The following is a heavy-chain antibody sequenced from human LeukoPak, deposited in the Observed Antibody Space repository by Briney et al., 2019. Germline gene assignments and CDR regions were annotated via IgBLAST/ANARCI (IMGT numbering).Heavy chain of an antibody. CDR2: IYYSGST. CDR3: ARACCGNYYCYYGMDV. J-gene: IGHJ6*02. Sequence: PSETLSLTCTVSGGSISSYYWSWIRQPPGKGLEWIGYIYYSGSTNYNPSLKSRVTISVDTSKNQFSLKLSSVTAADTAVYYCARACCGNYYCYYGMDVWGQGTTVTVSS. CDR1: GGSISSYY. V-gene: IGHV4-59*01. D-gene: IGHD1-26*01.